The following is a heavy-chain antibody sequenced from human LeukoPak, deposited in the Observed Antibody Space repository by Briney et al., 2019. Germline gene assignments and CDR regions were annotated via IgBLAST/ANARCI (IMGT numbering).Heavy chain of an antibody. V-gene: IGHV3-7*01. D-gene: IGHD2-2*01. J-gene: IGHJ3*02. CDR2: INPDGSEK. CDR1: GITFRSLW. CDR3: ARVLASSTSWPEDTAMVEEAFDI. Sequence: PGGSLRLSCAVSGITFRSLWMNWVRQAPGKGLEWVANINPDGSEKYYVDSVKGRFTISRDNAKNSLYLQMNSLRAEDTAVYYCARVLASSTSWPEDTAMVEEAFDIWGQGTMVTVSS.